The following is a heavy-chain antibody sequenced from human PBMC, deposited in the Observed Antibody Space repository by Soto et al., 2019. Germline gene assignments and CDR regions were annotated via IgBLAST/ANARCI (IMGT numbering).Heavy chain of an antibody. CDR2: ISYDGSNK. V-gene: IGHV3-30-3*01. J-gene: IGHJ4*02. Sequence: QVQLVESGGGVVQPGRSLRLSCAASGFTFSSYAMHWVRQAPGKGLEWVAVISYDGSNKYYADSVKGRFTISRDNSKTTLYLQMSSLRAEDTAVYYCARFGQGLSIDYWGQGTLVTVSS. CDR1: GFTFSSYA. D-gene: IGHD6-19*01. CDR3: ARFGQGLSIDY.